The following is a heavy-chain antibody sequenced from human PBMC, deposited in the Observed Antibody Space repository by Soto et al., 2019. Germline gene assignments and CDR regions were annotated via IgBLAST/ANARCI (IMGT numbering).Heavy chain of an antibody. CDR2: IYYSGST. V-gene: IGHV4-31*03. J-gene: IGHJ5*02. CDR1: GGSISSGGYY. D-gene: IGHD5-12*01. CDR3: ARESGYDTSRPYNWFDP. Sequence: QVQLQESGPGLVKPSQTLSLTCTVSGGSISSGGYYWSWIRQHPGKGLEWIGYIYYSGSTYYNPSLKSRVTISVDTSKNQFSLKLSSVTAADTAVYYCARESGYDTSRPYNWFDPWGQGTLVTVSS.